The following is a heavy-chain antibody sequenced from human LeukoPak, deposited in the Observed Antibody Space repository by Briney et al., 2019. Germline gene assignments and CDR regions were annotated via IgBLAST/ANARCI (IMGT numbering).Heavy chain of an antibody. V-gene: IGHV4-34*01. CDR3: TKSDGYGLIRI. D-gene: IGHD3-10*01. Sequence: PSETLSLTCAVYGGSFSGYYWSWIRQPPGKGLEWIGEINHSGSTNYNPSLKSRVTISVDKSKNQFSLKVISMTAADTAVYYCTKSDGYGLIRICGRGTMVTVSS. CDR2: INHSGST. J-gene: IGHJ3*02. CDR1: GGSFSGYY.